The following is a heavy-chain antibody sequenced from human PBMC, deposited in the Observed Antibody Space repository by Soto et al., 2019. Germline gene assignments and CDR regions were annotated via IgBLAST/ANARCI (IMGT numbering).Heavy chain of an antibody. V-gene: IGHV1-3*01. CDR3: ARSITMVRGTYSSGIDV. CDR1: GYTFTSYA. CDR2: INAGNGNT. D-gene: IGHD3-10*01. Sequence: QVQLVQSGAEVKKPGASVKVSCKASGYTFTSYAMHWVRQAPGQRLEWMGWINAGNGNTIYSQKFQGRGTITRDTSATTAYMELSSLRSEDTAVYFCARSITMVRGTYSSGIDVWGQGTTVTVSS. J-gene: IGHJ6*02.